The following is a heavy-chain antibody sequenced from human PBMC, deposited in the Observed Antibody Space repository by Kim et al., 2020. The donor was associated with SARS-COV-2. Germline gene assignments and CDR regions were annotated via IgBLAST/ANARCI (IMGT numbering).Heavy chain of an antibody. V-gene: IGHV3-23*01. D-gene: IGHD5-12*01. Sequence: GSTYYADSVKGRFTISRDNSKNTLYLQMNSLRAEDTAVYYCAKEWLRSAYWGQGTLVTVSS. CDR2: GST. J-gene: IGHJ4*02. CDR3: AKEWLRSAY.